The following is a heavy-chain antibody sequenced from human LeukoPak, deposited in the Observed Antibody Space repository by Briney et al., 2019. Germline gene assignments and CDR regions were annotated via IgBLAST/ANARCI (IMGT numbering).Heavy chain of an antibody. CDR3: TRNWNDEWGDYYYYMDV. CDR1: GFTFGDYA. J-gene: IGHJ6*03. CDR2: IRSKAYGGTT. D-gene: IGHD1-1*01. V-gene: IGHV3-49*03. Sequence: GRSLRLSCTASGFTFGDYAMSWFRQAPGKGLEWVGFIRSKAYGGTTEYAASVKGRFTISRDDSKSIACLQMNSLKTEDTAVYYCTRNWNDEWGDYYYYMDVWGKGTTVTVSS.